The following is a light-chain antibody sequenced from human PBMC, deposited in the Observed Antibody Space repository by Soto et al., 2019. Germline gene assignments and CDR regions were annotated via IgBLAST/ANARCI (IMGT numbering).Light chain of an antibody. CDR2: DVS. V-gene: IGLV2-14*01. J-gene: IGLJ1*01. CDR3: SSYTSSSTDV. CDR1: SSVVGGYNY. Sequence: HSALTKPASVSGFPGQSITISCTGTSSVVGGYNYVSWYQQHPGKAPKLMIYDVSNRPSGVSNRFSGSKSGNTASLTISGLQAEDEADYYCSSYTSSSTDVFGTGTKVTVL.